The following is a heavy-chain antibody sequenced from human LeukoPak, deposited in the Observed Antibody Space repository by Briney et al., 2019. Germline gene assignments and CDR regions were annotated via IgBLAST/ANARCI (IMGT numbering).Heavy chain of an antibody. V-gene: IGHV3-23*01. Sequence: PGGSLRLSCAASGFTFSSYAMSWVRQAPGKGLEWVSAISGSGGSTYYADSVKGRFTISRDISKNTLYLQMNSLRAEDTAVYYCAKDLDVGGYYPYYFDYWGQGTLVTVSS. CDR3: AKDLDVGGYYPYYFDY. J-gene: IGHJ4*02. CDR2: ISGSGGST. CDR1: GFTFSSYA. D-gene: IGHD3-22*01.